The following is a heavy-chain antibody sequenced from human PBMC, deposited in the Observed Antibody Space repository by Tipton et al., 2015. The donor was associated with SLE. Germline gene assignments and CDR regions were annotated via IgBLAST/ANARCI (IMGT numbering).Heavy chain of an antibody. Sequence: SLRLSCAASGFTFSSYTMNWVRQAPGKGLEWVSSISSGSSYIYYADSVKGRFTISRDNAKNSLYLQMNSLRAEDTALYYCASSGIGDYWGQGTLVTVSS. V-gene: IGHV3-21*04. CDR1: GFTFSSYT. CDR2: ISSGSSYI. D-gene: IGHD1-1*01. J-gene: IGHJ4*02. CDR3: ASSGIGDY.